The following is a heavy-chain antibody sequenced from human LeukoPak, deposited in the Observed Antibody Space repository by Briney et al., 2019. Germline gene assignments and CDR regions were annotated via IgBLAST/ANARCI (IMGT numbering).Heavy chain of an antibody. CDR1: GFTFSSYS. V-gene: IGHV3-21*01. CDR3: ARNPDYYGSGSYIWFDP. Sequence: GGSLRLSCAASGFTFSSYSMNWVRQAPGKGLEWVSSISSSSSYIYYADSVKGRFTISRDNAKNSLYLQMNSLRAEDTAAYYCARNPDYYGSGSYIWFDPWGQGTLVTVSS. CDR2: ISSSSSYI. J-gene: IGHJ5*02. D-gene: IGHD3-10*01.